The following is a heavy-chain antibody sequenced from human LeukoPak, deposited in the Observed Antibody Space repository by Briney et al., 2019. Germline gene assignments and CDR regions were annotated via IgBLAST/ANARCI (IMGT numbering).Heavy chain of an antibody. Sequence: SVKVSCKASGYTFTSYYMHWVRQAPGQGLEWMGGIIPIFGTANYAQKFQGRVTITADESTSTAYMELSSLRSEDTAVYYCANLDYWGQGTLVTVSS. CDR1: GYTFTSYY. V-gene: IGHV1-69*13. CDR3: ANLDY. J-gene: IGHJ4*02. CDR2: IIPIFGTA.